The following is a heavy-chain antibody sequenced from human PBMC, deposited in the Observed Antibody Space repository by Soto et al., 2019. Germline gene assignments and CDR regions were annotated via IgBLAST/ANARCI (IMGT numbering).Heavy chain of an antibody. CDR1: GGSVSSGSYY. V-gene: IGHV4-61*01. J-gene: IGHJ6*02. Sequence: QVQLQESGPGLVKPSETLSLTCTVSGGSVSSGSYYWSWIRQPPGKGLEWIGYIYYSGSTNYNPSLKSRVTISVDTSKNQFSLKLSSVTAADTAVYYCARGLGYYDSSGYYNYYYYGMDVWGQGTTVTVSS. CDR2: IYYSGST. D-gene: IGHD3-22*01. CDR3: ARGLGYYDSSGYYNYYYYGMDV.